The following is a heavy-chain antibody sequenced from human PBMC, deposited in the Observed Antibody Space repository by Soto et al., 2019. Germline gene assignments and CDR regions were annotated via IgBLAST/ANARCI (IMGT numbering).Heavy chain of an antibody. CDR1: GFTFSSYG. J-gene: IGHJ6*02. D-gene: IGHD3-22*01. CDR3: ARAGYYYDSSGSYYYYGMDV. V-gene: IGHV3-33*01. CDR2: IWYDGSNK. Sequence: QVQLVESGGGVVQPGRSLRLSCAASGFTFSSYGMHWVRQAPGKGLEWVAVIWYDGSNKYYADSVKGRFTISSDNSKNTLYLQMNSLRAEDTAVYYCARAGYYYDSSGSYYYYGMDVWGQGTTVTVSS.